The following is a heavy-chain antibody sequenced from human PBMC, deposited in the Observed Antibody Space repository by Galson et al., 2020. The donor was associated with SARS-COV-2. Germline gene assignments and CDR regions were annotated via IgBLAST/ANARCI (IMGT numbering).Heavy chain of an antibody. J-gene: IGHJ4*02. CDR3: ARGVIGGSYSFDS. Sequence: GGSLRLSCAASGSTFSNYGFHWVRPPPGKGMEWVAFMSYDGSVKYSADSVKGRFTISRDNSKNTLYLQMNSLRPEDTAIYYCARGVIGGSYSFDSWGQGTLVTVSS. D-gene: IGHD1-26*01. CDR1: GSTFSNYG. CDR2: MSYDGSVK. V-gene: IGHV3-30-3*01.